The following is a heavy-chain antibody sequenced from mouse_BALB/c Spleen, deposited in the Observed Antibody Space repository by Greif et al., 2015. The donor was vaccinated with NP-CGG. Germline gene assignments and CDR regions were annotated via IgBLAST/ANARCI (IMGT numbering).Heavy chain of an antibody. D-gene: IGHD4-1*02. CDR2: IYPGDGDT. J-gene: IGHJ3*01. CDR1: GYAFSSYW. Sequence: QVQLKESGAELVRPGSSVKISCKAPGYAFSSYWMNWVKQRPGQGLEWIGQIYPGDGDTNYNGKFKGKATLTADKSSSTAYMQLSSLTSEDSAVYFCAPNWDRFAYWGQGTLVTVSA. V-gene: IGHV1-80*01. CDR3: APNWDRFAY.